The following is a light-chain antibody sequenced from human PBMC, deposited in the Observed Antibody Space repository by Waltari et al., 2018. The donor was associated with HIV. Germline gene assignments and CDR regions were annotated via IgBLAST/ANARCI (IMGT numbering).Light chain of an antibody. J-gene: IGKJ5*01. V-gene: IGKV3-11*01. CDR3: QQRSNWPIT. CDR1: QSVSNN. Sequence: EIVLTQSPATLSLSPGERATLSCTASQSVSNNLAWYQQKPGQAPRLLFYAASSRATGIPARFSGSGSGTDFTLTISSLEPGDFAVYYCQQRSNWPITFGQGTRLEIK. CDR2: AAS.